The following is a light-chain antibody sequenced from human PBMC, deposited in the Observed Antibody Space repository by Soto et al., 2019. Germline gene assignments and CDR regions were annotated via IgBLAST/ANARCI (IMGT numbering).Light chain of an antibody. CDR1: QSVSSSY. CDR3: QQYGSSPVT. CDR2: GAS. J-gene: IGKJ1*01. V-gene: IGKV3-20*01. Sequence: EIVLTQSPGTLSLSPGERATLSCRASQSVSSSYLAWYQQKPGQAPRLLIYGASSRATGIPDRFSGSGSGTDFTLNISRLEPEDFAVYDWQQYGSSPVTFGQGTKVEIK.